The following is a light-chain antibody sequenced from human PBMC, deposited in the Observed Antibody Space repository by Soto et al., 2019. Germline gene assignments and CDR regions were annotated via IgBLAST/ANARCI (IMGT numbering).Light chain of an antibody. CDR2: AAS. CDR1: QSVSSN. Sequence: EIVMTQSPATLSVSPGERATLSCRASQSVSSNLAWYQQKPGQAPRLLIYAASARATGIPARFSGSGSGTEFTLTISSLQSEDFALYYCQQRNSWPPITFGQGTRLEIK. J-gene: IGKJ5*01. V-gene: IGKV3-15*01. CDR3: QQRNSWPPIT.